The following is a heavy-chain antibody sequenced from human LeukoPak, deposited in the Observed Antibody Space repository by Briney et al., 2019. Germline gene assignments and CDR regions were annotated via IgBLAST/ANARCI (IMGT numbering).Heavy chain of an antibody. Sequence: ASVKVSCKTSGYPFTKWEINWVRQAAGQGLEWMGRIIPILGIANYAQKFQGRVTITADKSTSTAYMELSSLRSEDTAVYYCARGRFSDHFDYWGQGTLVTVSS. CDR2: IIPILGIA. V-gene: IGHV1-69*04. D-gene: IGHD3-3*01. CDR1: GYPFTKWE. CDR3: ARGRFSDHFDY. J-gene: IGHJ4*02.